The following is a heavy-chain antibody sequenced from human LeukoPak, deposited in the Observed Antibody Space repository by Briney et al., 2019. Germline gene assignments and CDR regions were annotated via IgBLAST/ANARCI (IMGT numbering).Heavy chain of an antibody. CDR2: IYYSGST. CDR3: ARRVSTVTTRAWYFDL. J-gene: IGHJ2*01. D-gene: IGHD4-17*01. Sequence: SETVSLTCTVSGGSISSSSYYWRWIRQPPGKGLEWIGSIYYSGSTYYNPSLKSRVTISVDTSKNQFSLKLSSVTAADTAVYYCARRVSTVTTRAWYFDLWGRGTLVTVSS. CDR1: GGSISSSSYY. V-gene: IGHV4-39*01.